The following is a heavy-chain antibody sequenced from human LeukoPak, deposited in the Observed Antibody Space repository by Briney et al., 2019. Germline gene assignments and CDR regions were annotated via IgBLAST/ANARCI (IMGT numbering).Heavy chain of an antibody. CDR1: GGSFSGYY. V-gene: IGHV4-34*01. CDR2: INHSGSA. Sequence: SETLSLTCAVYGGSFSGYYWSWIRQPPGKGLEWIGEINHSGSANYNPSLKSRVTISVDTSKNQFSLKLSSVTAADTAVYYCARGYCSSTSCYSRFRYWGQGTLVTVSS. D-gene: IGHD2-2*02. J-gene: IGHJ4*02. CDR3: ARGYCSSTSCYSRFRY.